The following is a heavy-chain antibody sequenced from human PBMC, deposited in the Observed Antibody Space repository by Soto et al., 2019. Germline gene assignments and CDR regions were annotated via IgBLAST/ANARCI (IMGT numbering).Heavy chain of an antibody. CDR1: GFTFDDYA. J-gene: IGHJ4*02. V-gene: IGHV3-9*01. D-gene: IGHD3-3*01. CDR3: GKASSSNSWSPIDY. Sequence: PGGSLRLSCVASGFTFDDYAMHWVRQIPGKGLQWVSGISWSTSSIGYGASLRGRFLISRDNANNSLYLQMNDLRPEDTALYYCGKASSSNSWSPIDYWGQGTMVTVLL. CDR2: ISWSTSSI.